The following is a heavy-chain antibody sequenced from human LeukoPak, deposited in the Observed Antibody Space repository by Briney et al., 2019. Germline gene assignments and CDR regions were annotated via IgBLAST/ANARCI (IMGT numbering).Heavy chain of an antibody. CDR3: ARAWWSGSYRATWAFDI. J-gene: IGHJ3*02. CDR1: GGSISSYY. CDR2: IYTSGST. D-gene: IGHD1-26*01. Sequence: SETLSLTCTVSGGSISSYYWSWVRQPAGKGLGWIGRIYTSGSTNYNPSLKSRVTMSVDTSKNQFSLKLSSVAAAVTAVYHCARAWWSGSYRATWAFDIWGQGTMATVSS. V-gene: IGHV4-4*07.